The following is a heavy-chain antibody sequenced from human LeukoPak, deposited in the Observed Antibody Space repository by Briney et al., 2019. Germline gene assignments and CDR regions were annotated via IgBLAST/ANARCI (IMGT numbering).Heavy chain of an antibody. CDR1: GVSISTYY. D-gene: IGHD6-19*01. J-gene: IGHJ5*02. CDR2: IYYSGST. Sequence: SETLSLTCTVSGVSISTYYWSWIRQPPGKGLEWIGYIYYSGSTNYNPSLKSRVTISVDTSKNQFSLKLSSVTAADTAVYYCARAGYSSGWYRWFDPWGQGTLVTVSS. CDR3: ARAGYSSGWYRWFDP. V-gene: IGHV4-59*01.